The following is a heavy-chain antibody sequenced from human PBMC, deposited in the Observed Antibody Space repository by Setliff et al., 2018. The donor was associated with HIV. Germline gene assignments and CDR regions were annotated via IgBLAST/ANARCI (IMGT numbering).Heavy chain of an antibody. CDR1: GGSFRSSRYY. CDR3: ARQGNIVVVTSFDY. J-gene: IGHJ4*02. V-gene: IGHV4-39*01. Sequence: SLTCTVSGGSFRSSRYYWGWIRQPPGKGLEWIGNIHYGGFFWYSPSLKSRVTISVDTSKNQFSLRLNSVTAADTAVYYCARQGNIVVVTSFDYWGQGTLVTVSS. D-gene: IGHD2-21*02. CDR2: IHYGGFF.